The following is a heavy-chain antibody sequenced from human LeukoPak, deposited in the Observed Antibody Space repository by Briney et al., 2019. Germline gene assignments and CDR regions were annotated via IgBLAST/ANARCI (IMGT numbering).Heavy chain of an antibody. V-gene: IGHV1-2*02. CDR1: GYTFTGYY. CDR2: INPNSGGT. J-gene: IGHJ3*02. Sequence: ASVKVSCEASGYTFTGYYMHWVRQAPGQGLEWMGWINPNSGGTNYAQKFQGRVTMTRDTSISAAYMELSRLRSDDTAVYYCARFTAVGPINAFDIWGQGTMVTVSS. CDR3: ARFTAVGPINAFDI. D-gene: IGHD1-26*01.